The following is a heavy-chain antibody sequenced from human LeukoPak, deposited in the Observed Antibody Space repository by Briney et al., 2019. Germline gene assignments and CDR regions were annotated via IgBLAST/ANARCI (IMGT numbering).Heavy chain of an antibody. CDR2: IYTSGST. Sequence: SETLSLTCTVSGGSISSYYWSWIRQPAGKGLEWIGRIYTSGSTNYNPSLKSRVTMSVDTSKNQFSLKLSSVTAADAAVYYCARGVAARPRVYYDYWGQGTLVTVSS. CDR1: GGSISSYY. D-gene: IGHD6-6*01. CDR3: ARGVAARPRVYYDY. V-gene: IGHV4-4*07. J-gene: IGHJ4*02.